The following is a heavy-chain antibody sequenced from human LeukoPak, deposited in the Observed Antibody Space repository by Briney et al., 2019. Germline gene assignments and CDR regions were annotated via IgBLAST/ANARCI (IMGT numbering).Heavy chain of an antibody. V-gene: IGHV3-53*04. CDR2: IYSGGST. D-gene: IGHD6-13*01. CDR1: GFTVSRNY. CDR3: ARTAGSSWYPDY. Sequence: PGGSLRLSCAASGFTVSRNYMSWVRQPPGKGLEGVSVIYSGGSTYYADSVKGRFTISRHNSKHTPYLQMNSLRAEDTAVYYCARTAGSSWYPDYWGQGTLVTVSS. J-gene: IGHJ4*02.